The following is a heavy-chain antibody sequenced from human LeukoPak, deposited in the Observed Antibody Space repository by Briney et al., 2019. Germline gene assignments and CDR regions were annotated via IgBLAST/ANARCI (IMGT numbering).Heavy chain of an antibody. CDR2: INPNSGGT. V-gene: IGHV1-2*02. J-gene: IGHJ3*02. Sequence: ASVKVSCKASGYTFTGYYMHWVRQAPGQGLEWMGWINPNSGGTNYAQKFQGRVTMTRDTSISTAYMELSRLKSDDTAVYYCARDSGRPSRAFDIWGQGTMVTVSS. CDR1: GYTFTGYY. CDR3: ARDSGRPSRAFDI. D-gene: IGHD1-26*01.